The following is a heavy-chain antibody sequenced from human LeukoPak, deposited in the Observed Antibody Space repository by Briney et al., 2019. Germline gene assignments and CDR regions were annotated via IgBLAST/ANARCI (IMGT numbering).Heavy chain of an antibody. Sequence: GGSLRLSCAASGFTFSSYGMHWVRQAPGKGLEWVAVIWYDGSNKYYANSVKGRFTISRDNSKNTLYLQMNSLRAEDTAVYYCARERLEVRGVLDYWGQGTLVTVSS. CDR3: ARERLEVRGVLDY. CDR2: IWYDGSNK. CDR1: GFTFSSYG. D-gene: IGHD3-10*01. J-gene: IGHJ4*02. V-gene: IGHV3-33*01.